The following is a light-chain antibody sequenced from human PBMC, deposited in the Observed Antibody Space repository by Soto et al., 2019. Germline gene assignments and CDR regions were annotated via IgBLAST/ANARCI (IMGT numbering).Light chain of an antibody. V-gene: IGKV1-5*01. CDR1: QSRNRW. J-gene: IGKJ1*01. Sequence: DIEMSQSPSSLSASVGDRVTLTCRASQSRNRWVAWYQQKPGKAPKLLIYDASSLQRGGPSRFSGSGSGTEFALTISSLQPDDFATYYCQQYNTDSWTFGPGTKVDIK. CDR3: QQYNTDSWT. CDR2: DAS.